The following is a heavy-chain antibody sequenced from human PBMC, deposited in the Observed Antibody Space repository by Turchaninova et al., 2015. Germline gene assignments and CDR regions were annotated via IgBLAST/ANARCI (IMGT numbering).Heavy chain of an antibody. J-gene: IGHJ4*02. Sequence: QLQQWGAGLLRPSEPLSLPCAVYGGSFSGYFWSWIRQPPGKGLEWIGEINHSGSTNYNPSLKSRVTISVDTSKNQFSLKLSSVTAADTAVYYCARGQYSSSLRFDYWGQGTLVTVSS. CDR2: INHSGST. CDR1: GGSFSGYF. CDR3: ARGQYSSSLRFDY. V-gene: IGHV4-34*01. D-gene: IGHD6-13*01.